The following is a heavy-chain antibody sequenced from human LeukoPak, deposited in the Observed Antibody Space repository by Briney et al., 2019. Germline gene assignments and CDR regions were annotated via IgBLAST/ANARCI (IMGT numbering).Heavy chain of an antibody. CDR2: ISGGGDKA. CDR3: AKDLALAGTGGGFDV. Sequence: GGSLRLSCAASGFTFSFYWMNWVRQAPGKGLEWVSGISGGGDKAFYADSVNGRFTISRDNSKNTVSLQMSSLRAEDTAHYYCAKDLALAGTGGGFDVWGQGTRVAVSS. V-gene: IGHV3-23*01. D-gene: IGHD6-19*01. CDR1: GFTFSFYW. J-gene: IGHJ3*01.